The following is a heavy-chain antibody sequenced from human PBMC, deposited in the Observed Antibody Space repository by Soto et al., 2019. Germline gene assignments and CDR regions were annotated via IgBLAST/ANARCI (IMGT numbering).Heavy chain of an antibody. Sequence: LSLTCTVSGGSISSYYWSWIRQPPGKGLEWIGYIYYSGSTNYNPSLKSRVTISVDTSKNQFSLELSSVTAADTAVYYCARTGITGTPFDYWGQGTLVTVSS. CDR2: IYYSGST. V-gene: IGHV4-59*01. J-gene: IGHJ4*02. D-gene: IGHD1-20*01. CDR3: ARTGITGTPFDY. CDR1: GGSISSYY.